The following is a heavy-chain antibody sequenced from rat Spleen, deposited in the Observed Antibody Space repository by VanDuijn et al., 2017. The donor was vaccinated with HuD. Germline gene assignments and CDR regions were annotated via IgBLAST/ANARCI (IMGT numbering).Heavy chain of an antibody. J-gene: IGHJ3*01. CDR2: ISYEGTGT. CDR3: ARLLPPFAY. CDR1: GFTFSNYY. D-gene: IGHD1-3*01. V-gene: IGHV5-22*01. Sequence: EVQLVESGGGLVQPGRSLKLSCVVSGFTFSNYYMAWVRQAPTKGLEWVASISYEGTGTYFGDSVKGRFTISRDNAKSTLYLQMNSLRSEDTATYYCARLLPPFAYWGQGTLVTVSS.